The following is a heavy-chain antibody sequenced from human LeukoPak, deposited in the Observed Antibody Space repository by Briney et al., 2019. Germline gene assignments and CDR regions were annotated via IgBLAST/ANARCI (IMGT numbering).Heavy chain of an antibody. Sequence: ASVKVSCKASGYDFFSHGISWVRQAPGQGLEWMGRITTFNGNRHFARKLQGRVILTTDTSTSTAYMELISLRSDDTAVYYCARDRGGDNWFDPWGQGTLVTVSS. J-gene: IGHJ5*02. CDR3: ARDRGGDNWFDP. V-gene: IGHV1-18*04. CDR2: ITTFNGNR. D-gene: IGHD3-16*01. CDR1: GYDFFSHG.